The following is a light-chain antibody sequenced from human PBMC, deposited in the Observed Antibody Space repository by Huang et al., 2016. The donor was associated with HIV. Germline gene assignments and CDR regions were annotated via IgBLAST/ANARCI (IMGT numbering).Light chain of an antibody. CDR2: LGS. V-gene: IGKV2-28*01. CDR1: QSLLHSDGNNY. J-gene: IGKJ2*01. CDR3: MQGLRTPRT. Sequence: DVVMTQSPLSLPVTPGEPASISCRSSQSLLHSDGNNYFDWYLQKPGQSPQLLIYLGSNRASGVPERFRSSGSGTDFTLKISRVEAEDVVVYYCMQGLRTPRTFGQGTRLEIK.